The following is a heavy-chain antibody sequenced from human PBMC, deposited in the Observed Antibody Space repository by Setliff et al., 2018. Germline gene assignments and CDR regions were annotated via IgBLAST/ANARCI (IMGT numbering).Heavy chain of an antibody. V-gene: IGHV1-18*01. D-gene: IGHD3-3*01. CDR3: ARAPRLEWILPTFDY. Sequence: ASVKVSCKASDYAFVSYGLSWMRQAPGQGLEWLGWISAYTGKADYAHNFQDRLTMTTDTSTNTAYMELRGLTSDDTAVYFCARAPRLEWILPTFDYWGQGTPVTVSS. CDR2: ISAYTGKA. CDR1: DYAFVSYG. J-gene: IGHJ4*02.